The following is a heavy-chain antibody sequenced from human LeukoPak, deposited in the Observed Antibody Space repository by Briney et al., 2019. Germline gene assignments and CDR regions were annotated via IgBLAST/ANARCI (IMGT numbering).Heavy chain of an antibody. J-gene: IGHJ3*02. V-gene: IGHV1-69*05. D-gene: IGHD3-22*01. Sequence: SVKVSCQASGGTFSSYAISWVRQAPGQGREWMGGIIPIFGTANYAQKFQGRVTITTDECTSTAYMELSRMRCEETAVYYGARDLGITMTGDAFDIWGQGTMVTVSS. CDR3: ARDLGITMTGDAFDI. CDR1: GGTFSSYA. CDR2: IIPIFGTA.